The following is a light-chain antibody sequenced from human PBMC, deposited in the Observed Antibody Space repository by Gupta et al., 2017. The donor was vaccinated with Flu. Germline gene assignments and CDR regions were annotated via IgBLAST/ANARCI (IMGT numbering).Light chain of an antibody. CDR1: WSNIGSNY. J-gene: IGLJ3*02. CDR3: AGWGDSLSVQWV. CDR2: RDD. Sequence: QSVLTQPPSASGTPGQRVTISCSGGWSNIGSNYIHWYQQLPGTAPNLLIHRDDQRPSGVPERFSGSKSGTSASLAISGLRSEDEGVYYCAGWGDSLSVQWVFGGGTKLTVL. V-gene: IGLV1-47*01.